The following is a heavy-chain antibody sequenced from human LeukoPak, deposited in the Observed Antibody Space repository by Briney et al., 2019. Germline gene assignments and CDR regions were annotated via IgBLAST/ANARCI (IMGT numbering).Heavy chain of an antibody. D-gene: IGHD4-17*01. Sequence: PSETLSLTCAVYGGSFSSYYWSWIRQPAGKGLEWIGRIYTSGSTNYNPSLKSRLTMSVDTSKNQFSLKLSSVTAADTAVYYCARGEYGDYVFWFDPWGQGTLVTVSS. CDR1: GGSFSSYY. CDR2: IYTSGST. CDR3: ARGEYGDYVFWFDP. J-gene: IGHJ5*02. V-gene: IGHV4-59*10.